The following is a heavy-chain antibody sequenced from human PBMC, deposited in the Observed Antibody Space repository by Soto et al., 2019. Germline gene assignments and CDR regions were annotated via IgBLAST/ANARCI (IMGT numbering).Heavy chain of an antibody. CDR1: DNSITKDMW. J-gene: IGHJ5*01. CDR3: AIAGDANLAS. CDR2: VHHSKGA. Sequence: QVLVQESGPRVVKPSGTLSLTCVVSDNSITKDMWWSWVRQPPGKGLEWIAEVHHSKGALYGPSLRSRVTASAQFIDNKFSVQLRSIDIADTAVYYCAIAGDANLASWGPRKPVPVSS. D-gene: IGHD1-1*01. V-gene: IGHV4-4*02.